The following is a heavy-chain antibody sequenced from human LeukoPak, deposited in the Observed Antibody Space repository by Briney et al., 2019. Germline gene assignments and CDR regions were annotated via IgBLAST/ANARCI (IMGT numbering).Heavy chain of an antibody. CDR1: GFTFSSYA. CDR3: TKDVTPGGADV. D-gene: IGHD2-15*01. V-gene: IGHV3-23*01. CDR2: ISGSGGST. Sequence: PGGSLRLSCAASGFTFSSYAMSWVRQAPGKGLEWVSAISGSGGSTYYADSVKGRFTISRDNAKNSLYLQMNSLRAEDTALYYCTKDVTPGGADVWGRGTTVTVSS. J-gene: IGHJ6*02.